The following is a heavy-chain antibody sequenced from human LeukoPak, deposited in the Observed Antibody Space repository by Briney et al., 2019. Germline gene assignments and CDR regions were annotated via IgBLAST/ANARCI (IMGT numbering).Heavy chain of an antibody. V-gene: IGHV3-23*01. J-gene: IGHJ6*03. D-gene: IGHD6-25*01. CDR2: ISGSGVST. CDR1: GFTFSSFS. CDR3: AKKETKSSTGRSYMAV. Sequence: GGSLTLSCAASGFTFSSFSMTWVRQAPGKGLEWVSSISGSGVSTYLAASVKGRFPVSRDHSKDTLYLQMDSLRADDTAVYFCAKKETKSSTGRSYMAVWGKGATVTVSS.